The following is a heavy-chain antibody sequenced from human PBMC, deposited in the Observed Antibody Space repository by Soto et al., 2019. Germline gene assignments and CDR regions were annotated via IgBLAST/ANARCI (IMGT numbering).Heavy chain of an antibody. V-gene: IGHV3-30*18. CDR2: ISYDGSNK. CDR3: AKEPPNPDGYNINPLLDY. J-gene: IGHJ4*02. D-gene: IGHD5-12*01. CDR1: GFTFRSYG. Sequence: QVQLVESGGGVVQPGRSLRLSCAASGFTFRSYGMHWVRQAPGKGLEWVAVISYDGSNKYYADSVKGRFTISRDNSKNTLYLQMNSLRAEDTAVYYCAKEPPNPDGYNINPLLDYWGQGTLVTVSS.